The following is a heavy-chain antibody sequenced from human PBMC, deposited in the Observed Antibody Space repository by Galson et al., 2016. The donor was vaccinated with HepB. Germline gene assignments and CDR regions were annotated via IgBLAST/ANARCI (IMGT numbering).Heavy chain of an antibody. CDR2: ISSDSSSI. CDR3: AREDYYYMDV. J-gene: IGHJ6*03. V-gene: IGHV3-48*02. Sequence: SLRLSCAASGFIFSRYNINWVRQGSGKGLEWVSYISSDSSSISYADSVKGRLTISRDDAKNLVYLQMNSLRDEDTAVYYCAREDYYYMDVWGKGTTVTVSS. CDR1: GFIFSRYN.